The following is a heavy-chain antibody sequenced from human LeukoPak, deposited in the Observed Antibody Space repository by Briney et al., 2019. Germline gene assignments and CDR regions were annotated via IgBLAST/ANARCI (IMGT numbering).Heavy chain of an antibody. CDR1: GYTFTRYD. Sequence: SVKVSCKASGYTFTRYDINWVRQATGQGLEWMGGIIPIFGTANYAQKFQGRVTITADKSTSTAYMELSSLRSEDTAVYYCARGPVVLMVYASESYFDYWGQGTLVTVSS. V-gene: IGHV1-69*06. CDR2: IIPIFGTA. D-gene: IGHD2-8*01. CDR3: ARGPVVLMVYASESYFDY. J-gene: IGHJ4*02.